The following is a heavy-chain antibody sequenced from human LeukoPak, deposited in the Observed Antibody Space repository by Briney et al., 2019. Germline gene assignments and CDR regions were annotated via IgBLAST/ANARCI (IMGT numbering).Heavy chain of an antibody. V-gene: IGHV1-8*01. CDR3: AFYSYGQGVFDY. J-gene: IGHJ4*02. CDR1: GYTFTSYD. D-gene: IGHD5-18*01. CDR2: MNPNSGNT. Sequence: ASVKVSCKASGYTFTSYDIIWVRQATGQGLEWMGWMNPNSGNTGYAQKFQGRVTMTRNTSISTAYMGLSSLRSEDTAVYYCAFYSYGQGVFDYWGQGTLVTVSS.